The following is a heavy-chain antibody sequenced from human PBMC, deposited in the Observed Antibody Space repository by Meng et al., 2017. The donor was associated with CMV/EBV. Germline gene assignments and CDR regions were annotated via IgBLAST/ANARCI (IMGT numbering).Heavy chain of an antibody. D-gene: IGHD4-11*01. CDR1: GGSFSGYY. CDR3: ARGTSYSNYYYYYGMDV. Sequence: GGSFSGYYWSWIRQPPGKGLEWIGEINHSGSTNYNPSLKSRVTISVDTSKNQFSLKLSSVTAADTAVYYCARGTSYSNYYYYYGMDVWGQGTLVTVSS. J-gene: IGHJ6*02. V-gene: IGHV4-34*01. CDR2: INHSGST.